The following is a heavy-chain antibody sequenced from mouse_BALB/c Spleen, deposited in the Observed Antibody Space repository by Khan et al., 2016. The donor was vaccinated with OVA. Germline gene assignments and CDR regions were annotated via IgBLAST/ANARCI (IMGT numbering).Heavy chain of an antibody. J-gene: IGHJ3*01. CDR2: ISSGGDYT. CDR1: GFTFSGYS. D-gene: IGHD4-1*01. Sequence: VQLKESGGDLVKPGGSLKLSCAASGFTFSGYSMSWVRQTPDKRLEWVASISSGGDYTYYPDSVKGRFTISRDNAKNTLYLQMSDLKSEDTAMYYCADHLTGSFAYWGQWTLVTVSA. V-gene: IGHV5-6*01. CDR3: ADHLTGSFAY.